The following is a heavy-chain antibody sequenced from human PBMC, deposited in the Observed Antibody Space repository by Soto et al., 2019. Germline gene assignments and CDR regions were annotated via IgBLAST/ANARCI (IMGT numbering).Heavy chain of an antibody. CDR1: GFTFSSYG. D-gene: IGHD6-6*01. CDR3: AKEEWDGSSRRNYFDY. J-gene: IGHJ4*02. Sequence: GGSLRLSCAASGFTFSSYGMHWVRQAPGKGLEWVAVISYDGSNKYYADSVKGRFTISRDNSKNTLYLQMNSLRAEDTAVYYCAKEEWDGSSRRNYFDYWGQGTLVTVSS. V-gene: IGHV3-30*18. CDR2: ISYDGSNK.